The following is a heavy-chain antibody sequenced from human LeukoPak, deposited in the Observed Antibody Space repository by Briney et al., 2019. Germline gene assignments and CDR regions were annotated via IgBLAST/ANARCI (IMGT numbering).Heavy chain of an antibody. V-gene: IGHV3-30*18. D-gene: IGHD3-22*01. CDR2: ISYDGSNK. CDR1: GFTSSSYG. CDR3: AKFALYDSSGSDAFDI. J-gene: IGHJ3*02. Sequence: GGSLRLSCAASGFTSSSYGMHWVRQAPGKGLEWVAVISYDGSNKYYADSVKGRFTISRDNSKNTLYLQMNSLRAEDTAVYYCAKFALYDSSGSDAFDIWGQGTMVTVSS.